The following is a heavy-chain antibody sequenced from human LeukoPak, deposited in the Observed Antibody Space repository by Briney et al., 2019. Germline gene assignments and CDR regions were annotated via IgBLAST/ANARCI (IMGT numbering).Heavy chain of an antibody. CDR1: GYSISSGYY. D-gene: IGHD1-1*01. CDR2: IYHRGST. J-gene: IGHJ5*02. CDR3: ARDYNWNDVPSNWFDP. Sequence: KPSEALSLTCTVSGYSISSGYYWGWIRQPPGKGLEWIGSIYHRGSTYYNPSLKSRVTISVDTSKNQFSLKLTSVTAADTAVYYWARDYNWNDVPSNWFDPWGQGTLVTVSS. V-gene: IGHV4-38-2*02.